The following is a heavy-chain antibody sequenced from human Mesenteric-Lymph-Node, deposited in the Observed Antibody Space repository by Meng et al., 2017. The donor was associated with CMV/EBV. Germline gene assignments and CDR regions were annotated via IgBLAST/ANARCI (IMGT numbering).Heavy chain of an antibody. V-gene: IGHV3-23*01. CDR2: ISGPGSST. CDR3: AKDNGYSGSYFDY. CDR1: GFTVRTYA. J-gene: IGHJ4*02. Sequence: AASGFTVRTYAMSWVRQAPGKGLEWVSAISGPGSSTYYADSVTGRFTISRDNSKNTLYLQMNSLRPDDTAVYYCAKDNGYSGSYFDYWGQGTLVTVSS. D-gene: IGHD1-26*01.